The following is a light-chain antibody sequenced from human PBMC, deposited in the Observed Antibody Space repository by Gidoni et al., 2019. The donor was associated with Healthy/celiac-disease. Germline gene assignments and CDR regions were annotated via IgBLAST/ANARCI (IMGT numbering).Light chain of an antibody. Sequence: IVVTQSPLSLPVTPGAPASISCRSSQSLLHSNGYNYLDLYLQKPGQSPQLLIYLGSNRASGVPDRFSGSGSGTDFTLKISRVEAEDVGVYYCMQALQTPITFGQGTRLEIK. J-gene: IGKJ5*01. CDR1: QSLLHSNGYNY. CDR2: LGS. CDR3: MQALQTPIT. V-gene: IGKV2-28*01.